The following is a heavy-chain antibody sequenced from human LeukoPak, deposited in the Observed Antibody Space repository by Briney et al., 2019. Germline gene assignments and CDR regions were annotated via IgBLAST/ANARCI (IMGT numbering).Heavy chain of an antibody. CDR1: GGSISSYY. J-gene: IGHJ4*02. D-gene: IGHD3-16*01. Sequence: SETLSLTCTVSGGSISSYYWSWIRQPPGKGLEWIGYIYYSGSTNYNPSLKSRVTISVDTSKNQFSLKLSSVTAADTAVYYCASGGGDTFDYWGQGTLVTVSS. CDR3: ASGGGDTFDY. CDR2: IYYSGST. V-gene: IGHV4-59*08.